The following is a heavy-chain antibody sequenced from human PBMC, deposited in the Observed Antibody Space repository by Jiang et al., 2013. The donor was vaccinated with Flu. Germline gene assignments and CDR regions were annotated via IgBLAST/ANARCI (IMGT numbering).Heavy chain of an antibody. V-gene: IGHV1-2*04. CDR3: ARVRTGTGAFDI. J-gene: IGHJ3*02. D-gene: IGHD1-1*01. CDR1: GYTFSAYY. CDR2: STLTVGGT. Sequence: SGAEVKKPGASVKVSCKASGYTFSAYYIHWVRQVPWYKGLSGWDGSTLTVGGTSYAQKFQDWVTLTRDTSINTAYMDLTRLRSDDTATYYCARVRTGTGAFDIWGQGTMVTVSS.